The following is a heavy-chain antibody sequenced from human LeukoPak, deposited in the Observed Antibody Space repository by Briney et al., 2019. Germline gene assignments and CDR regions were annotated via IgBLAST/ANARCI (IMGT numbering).Heavy chain of an antibody. Sequence: PSETLSLTCTVSGGSISSSSYYWGWIRQPPGKGLEWIGSIYYSGSTYYNPSLKSRVTISVDTSKNQFSLKLSSVTAADTAVYYCARHLYPSSWYGGRGFDPWGQGTLVTVSS. CDR1: GGSISSSSYY. J-gene: IGHJ5*02. CDR2: IYYSGST. V-gene: IGHV4-39*01. D-gene: IGHD6-13*01. CDR3: ARHLYPSSWYGGRGFDP.